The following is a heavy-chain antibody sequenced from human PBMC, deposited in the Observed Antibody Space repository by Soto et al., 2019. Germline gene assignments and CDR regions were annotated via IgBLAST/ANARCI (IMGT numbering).Heavy chain of an antibody. V-gene: IGHV3-30-3*01. D-gene: IGHD6-13*01. CDR1: GFTFSSYA. J-gene: IGHJ6*02. Sequence: GSLRLSCAASGFTFSSYAMHWVRQAPGKGLEWVAVISYDGSNKYCADSVKGRFTISRDNSKNTLYLQMNSLRAEDTAVYYCANSQDIAAAVPYYYGMDVWGQGTTVTVSS. CDR2: ISYDGSNK. CDR3: ANSQDIAAAVPYYYGMDV.